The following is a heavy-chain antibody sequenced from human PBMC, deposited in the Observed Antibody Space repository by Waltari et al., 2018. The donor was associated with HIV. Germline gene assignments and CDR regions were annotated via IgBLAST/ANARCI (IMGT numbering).Heavy chain of an antibody. CDR3: VKEGGYCSGGRCYYYGMDV. CDR1: GFTFSSYV. CDR2: ISDDVHST. J-gene: IGHJ6*02. V-gene: IGHV3-64D*06. D-gene: IGHD2-15*01. Sequence: EVQLVESGGGLVQPGGSLRLSCSASGFTFSSYVMHWVRQAPGKRRRYVSDISDDVHSTDDADSVKGGFTISRGNAENTLNLQMSSLMAEDTAVYYCVKEGGYCSGGRCYYYGMDVWGQGTTVTVSS.